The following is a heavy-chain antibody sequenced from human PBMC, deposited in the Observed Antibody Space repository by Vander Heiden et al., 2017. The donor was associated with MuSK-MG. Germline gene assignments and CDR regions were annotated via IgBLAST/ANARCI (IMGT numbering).Heavy chain of an antibody. D-gene: IGHD3-10*01. CDR1: GGSISSYY. V-gene: IGHV4-59*01. J-gene: IGHJ4*02. Sequence: QVQLQESGPGLVKPSETLSLTCTVPGGSISSYYWSWIRQPPGKGLEWIGYIYYSGSTNYNPSLKSRVTISVDTSKNQFSLKLSSVTAADTAVYYCARVRVRGDVDYWGQGTLVTVSS. CDR2: IYYSGST. CDR3: ARVRVRGDVDY.